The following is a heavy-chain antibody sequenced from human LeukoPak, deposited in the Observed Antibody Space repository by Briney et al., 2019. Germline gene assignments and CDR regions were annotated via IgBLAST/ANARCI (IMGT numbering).Heavy chain of an antibody. CDR2: ISYDGSNK. D-gene: IGHD3-22*01. V-gene: IGHV3-30*04. CDR3: ARGATFWVVVMETAFDI. CDR1: GFTFSSYA. J-gene: IGHJ3*02. Sequence: PGGSLRLSCAASGFTFSSYAMSWVRQAPGKGLEWVAVISYDGSNKYYADSVKGRFTISRDNSKNTLYLQMNSLRAEDTAVYYCARGATFWVVVMETAFDIWGQGTMVTVSS.